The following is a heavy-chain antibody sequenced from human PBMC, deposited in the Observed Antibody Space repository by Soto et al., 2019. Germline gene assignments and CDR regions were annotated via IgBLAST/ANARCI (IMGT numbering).Heavy chain of an antibody. Sequence: PGGSLRLSCAASGFTFSSYAMSWVRQAPGKGLEWVSAISGSGGSTYYADSVKGRFTISRDNSKNTLYLQMNSLRAEDTAVYYCAKDRLEWLPRPNWFDPWGQGTLVTVSS. CDR2: ISGSGGST. V-gene: IGHV3-23*01. J-gene: IGHJ5*02. D-gene: IGHD3-3*01. CDR3: AKDRLEWLPRPNWFDP. CDR1: GFTFSSYA.